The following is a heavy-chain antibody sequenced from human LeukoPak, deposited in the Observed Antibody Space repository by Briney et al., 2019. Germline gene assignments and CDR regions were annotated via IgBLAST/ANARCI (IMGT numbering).Heavy chain of an antibody. CDR1: GFTFSSYW. CDR2: IKKDGSEK. J-gene: IGHJ5*02. D-gene: IGHD6-19*01. CDR3: AREGGSGWYSGWFDP. V-gene: IGHV3-7*01. Sequence: GGSLRLSCAASGFTFSSYWMSWVRQAPGKGLEWVANIKKDGSEKKYVDSVKGRFTISRDNAENSLYLQMNSLGAEDTAVYYCAREGGSGWYSGWFDPWGQGTLVTVSS.